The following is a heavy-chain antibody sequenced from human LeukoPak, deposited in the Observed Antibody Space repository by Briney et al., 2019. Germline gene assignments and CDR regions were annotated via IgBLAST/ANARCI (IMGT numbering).Heavy chain of an antibody. J-gene: IGHJ5*02. CDR1: GYTFTGYY. V-gene: IGHV1-46*01. D-gene: IGHD2-2*01. Sequence: ASVKVSCKASGYTFTGYYMHWVRQAPGQGLEWMGIINPSGGSTSYAQKFQGRVTMTRDTSTSTVYMELSSLRSEDTAVYYCAREVPRTFEFDPWGQGTLVTVSS. CDR2: INPSGGST. CDR3: AREVPRTFEFDP.